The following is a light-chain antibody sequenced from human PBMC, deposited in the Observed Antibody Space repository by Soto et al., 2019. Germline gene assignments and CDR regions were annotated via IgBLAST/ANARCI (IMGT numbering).Light chain of an antibody. Sequence: EVVMTQSPGTLSVSPGERATLSCRASQSVGSNLAWYQQKPGQAPRLLIYGTSTRATGIPARFSGSGSGTEFTLTISSLQSEDFAVYYCQQYNNWPLPWTFGQGTKVEIK. J-gene: IGKJ1*01. V-gene: IGKV3-15*01. CDR1: QSVGSN. CDR2: GTS. CDR3: QQYNNWPLPWT.